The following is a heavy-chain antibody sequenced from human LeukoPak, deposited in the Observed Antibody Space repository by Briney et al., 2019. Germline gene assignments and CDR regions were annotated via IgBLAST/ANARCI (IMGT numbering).Heavy chain of an antibody. CDR2: INPNSGGT. CDR3: ASLEWFGEQAFDI. V-gene: IGHV1-2*02. CDR1: GYTFTGYY. D-gene: IGHD3-10*01. J-gene: IGHJ3*02. Sequence: GASVKVSCKASGYTFTGYYMHWVRQAPGQGLEWMGWINPNSGGTNYAQKFQGRVTMTRDTSTSTAYMELRSLRSDDTAVYYCASLEWFGEQAFDIWGQGTMVTVSS.